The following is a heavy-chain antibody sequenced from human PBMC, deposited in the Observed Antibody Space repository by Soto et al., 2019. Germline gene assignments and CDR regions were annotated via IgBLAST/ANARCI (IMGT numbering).Heavy chain of an antibody. V-gene: IGHV3-48*02. J-gene: IGHJ6*02. CDR3: ARDNGEIVVVPAAVYYYYYGMDV. Sequence: HPGGSLRLSCAASGFTFSSYSMNWVRQAPGKGLEWVSYISSSSSTIYYADSVKGRFTISRDNAKNSLYLQMNSLRDEDTAVYYCARDNGEIVVVPAAVYYYYYGMDVWGQGTTVTVSS. CDR1: GFTFSSYS. D-gene: IGHD2-2*01. CDR2: ISSSSSTI.